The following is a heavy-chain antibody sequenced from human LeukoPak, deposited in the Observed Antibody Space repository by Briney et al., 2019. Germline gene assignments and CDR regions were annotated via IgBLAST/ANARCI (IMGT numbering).Heavy chain of an antibody. CDR1: GGSISSYY. D-gene: IGHD3-22*01. J-gene: IGHJ4*02. CDR3: ARDEDSIFDY. Sequence: PSETLSLTCTVSGGSISSYYWSWIRQPPGKGLEWIGYIYYGGSTNYNPSLKSRVTISVDTSKNQFSLKLISVTAADTAVYYCARDEDSIFDYWGQGTLVTVSS. CDR2: IYYGGST. V-gene: IGHV4-59*12.